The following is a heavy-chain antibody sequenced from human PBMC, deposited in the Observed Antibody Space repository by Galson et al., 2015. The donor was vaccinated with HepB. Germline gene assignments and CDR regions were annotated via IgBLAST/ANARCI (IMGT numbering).Heavy chain of an antibody. CDR1: VGSFGGYY. Sequence: SETRSLTCAVYVGSFGGYYWSWIRQPPGKGLEWIGEINHGVSTYYSPSLKSRVTISVDTSKNKFSLKLNSVTAADTAVYYCASGRRITTFGVVISFDHWGQGILVTVSS. V-gene: IGHV4-34*01. CDR3: ASGRRITTFGVVISFDH. D-gene: IGHD3-3*01. CDR2: INHGVST. J-gene: IGHJ4*02.